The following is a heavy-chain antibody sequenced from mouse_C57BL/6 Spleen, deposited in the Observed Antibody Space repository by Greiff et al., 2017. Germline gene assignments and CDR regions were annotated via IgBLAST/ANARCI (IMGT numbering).Heavy chain of an antibody. Sequence: VQLQQSGAELVRPGASVTLSCKASGYTFTDYEMHWVKQTPVHGLEWIGAIDPETGGTAYNQKFKGKAILTADKSFSTAYMELRSLTSEDSAVYYCTRYDGYSSYWYFDVWGTGTTVTVSS. CDR1: GYTFTDYE. CDR2: IDPETGGT. V-gene: IGHV1-15*01. CDR3: TRYDGYSSYWYFDV. D-gene: IGHD2-3*01. J-gene: IGHJ1*03.